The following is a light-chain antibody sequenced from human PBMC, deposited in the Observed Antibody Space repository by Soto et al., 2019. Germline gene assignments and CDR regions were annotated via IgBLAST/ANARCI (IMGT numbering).Light chain of an antibody. CDR2: AAS. Sequence: IQMTQSQSSVSASIGDRVTITCRARQIIGSCLAWYQQKPGKAPTLLSYAASSLQSGIPSRFSGSGSGPDLALPITSQQAEDSATYHCQPTNSFPFTFGAGIKVDI. CDR1: QIIGSC. J-gene: IGKJ3*01. V-gene: IGKV1-12*02. CDR3: QPTNSFPFT.